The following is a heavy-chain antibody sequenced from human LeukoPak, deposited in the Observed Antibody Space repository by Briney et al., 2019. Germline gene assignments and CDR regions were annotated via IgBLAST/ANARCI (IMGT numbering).Heavy chain of an antibody. V-gene: IGHV3-23*01. Sequence: GGSLRLSCAASGFTFSSYAMSWVRQAPGKGLEWVSSITNSGDSTYYAGSVKGRFIISRDNSKNTLSLQMYSLRVEDTAVYYCAKGLGGFDKWGQGTMVIVSS. CDR3: AKGLGGFDK. J-gene: IGHJ3*02. CDR2: ITNSGDST. D-gene: IGHD2-15*01. CDR1: GFTFSSYA.